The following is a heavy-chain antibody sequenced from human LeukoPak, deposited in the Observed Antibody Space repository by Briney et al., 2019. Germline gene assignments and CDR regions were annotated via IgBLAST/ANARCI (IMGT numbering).Heavy chain of an antibody. CDR1: GYTFTGYY. D-gene: IGHD6-13*01. V-gene: IGHV1-2*02. CDR3: ARSRYSSSWHHGNWFDP. CDR2: INPNSGGT. J-gene: IGHJ5*02. Sequence: GASVKVPCKASGYTFTGYYMHWVRQAPGQGLEWMGWINPNSGGTNYAQKFQGRVTMTRDTSISTAYMELSRLRSDDTAVYYCARSRYSSSWHHGNWFDPWGQGTLVTVSS.